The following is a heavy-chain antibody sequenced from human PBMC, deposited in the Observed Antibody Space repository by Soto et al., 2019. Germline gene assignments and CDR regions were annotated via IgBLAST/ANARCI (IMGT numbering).Heavy chain of an antibody. CDR2: IYYSGST. D-gene: IGHD6-13*01. V-gene: IGHV4-59*12. CDR3: AGEFYSSSWYDAFDI. Sequence: QVQLQESGPGLVKPSETLSLTCTVSGGSISSYYWSWIRQPPGKGLEWSGYIYYSGSTNYKPSLKTRVTISVDTSKNQFSLKLSSVTAADTPVYYCAGEFYSSSWYDAFDIWGQGTMVTVSS. J-gene: IGHJ3*02. CDR1: GGSISSYY.